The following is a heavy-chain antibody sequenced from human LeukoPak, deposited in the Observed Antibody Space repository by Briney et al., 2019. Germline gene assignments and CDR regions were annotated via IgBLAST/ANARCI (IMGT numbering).Heavy chain of an antibody. J-gene: IGHJ4*01. V-gene: IGHV3-23*01. D-gene: IGHD3-22*01. CDR3: AKSKVWGSGYYNREADY. CDR1: GFTFSSHA. CDR2: LSGSGNIT. Sequence: GGSLRLSCAASGFTFSSHAMTWVRQAPGKGLEWVSTLSGSGNITYYADSVKGRFTISRDNSKNTLYLQMNSLRAEDTAVYYCAKSKVWGSGYYNREADYWGQGTLVTVSS.